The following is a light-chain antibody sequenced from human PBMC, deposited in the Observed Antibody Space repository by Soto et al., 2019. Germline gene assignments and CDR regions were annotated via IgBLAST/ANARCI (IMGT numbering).Light chain of an antibody. J-gene: IGKJ5*01. V-gene: IGKV1-33*01. CDR2: DAS. CDR1: QNINNY. CDR3: QQYENLPT. Sequence: DIPMTPSPSSLSSSLGDKVTNTFQASQNINNYLNWYQQKPGRAPKLLIYDASNLEAGVPSRFRGSGSGTDFTFTISRLQPEDIATYYCQQYENLPTFGQGTRLENK.